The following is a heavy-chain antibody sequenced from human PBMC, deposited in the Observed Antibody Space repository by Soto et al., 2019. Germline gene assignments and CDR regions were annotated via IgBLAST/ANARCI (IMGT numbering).Heavy chain of an antibody. D-gene: IGHD3-3*01. CDR3: AKDGTDVLRFLEWLKIDYYMDV. CDR1: GFTFSSYG. V-gene: IGHV3-30*18. Sequence: HPGGSLRLSCAASGFTFSSYGMHWVRQAPGKGLEWVAVISYDGSNKYYADSVKGRFTISRDNSKNTLYLQMNSLRAEDTAVYYCAKDGTDVLRFLEWLKIDYYMDVWGKGTTVTVSS. J-gene: IGHJ6*03. CDR2: ISYDGSNK.